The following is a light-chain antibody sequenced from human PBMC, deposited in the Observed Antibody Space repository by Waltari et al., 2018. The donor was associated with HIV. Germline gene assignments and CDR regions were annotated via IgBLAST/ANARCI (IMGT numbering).Light chain of an antibody. V-gene: IGKV3-20*01. Sequence: EIVLTQSPGTLSLSPGESGTLSCRASHIVGGNSLAWYQQKPGQAPRLLIYGASSRATGIPDRFSGSGSGTDVTLNSSRLEPEDFAVYYCQQYGSSPLFTFGPGTKVDIK. CDR1: HIVGGNS. CDR2: GAS. CDR3: QQYGSSPLFT. J-gene: IGKJ3*01.